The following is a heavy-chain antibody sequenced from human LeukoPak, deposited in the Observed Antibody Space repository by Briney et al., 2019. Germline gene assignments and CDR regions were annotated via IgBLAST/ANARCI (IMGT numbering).Heavy chain of an antibody. CDR1: GFTFSTYA. V-gene: IGHV3-23*01. CDR2: IGRNS. J-gene: IGHJ4*02. D-gene: IGHD3-22*01. CDR3: AKDRSIGIVFDY. Sequence: GGSLRLSCAGSGFTFSTYAMSWVRQAPGKGLEWVSAIGRNSYYADSVKGRFTISRDNSKNTLYLQMNSLRAEDTAVYYCAKDRSIGIVFDYWGQGTLVTVSS.